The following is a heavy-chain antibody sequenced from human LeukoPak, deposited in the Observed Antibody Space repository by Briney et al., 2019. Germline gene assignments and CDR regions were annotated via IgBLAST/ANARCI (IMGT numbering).Heavy chain of an antibody. J-gene: IGHJ4*02. CDR2: ISSSSSYI. D-gene: IGHD1-7*01. Sequence: GGSLRLSCAASGFTFSSYSMNWVRQATGKGLEWVSSISSSSSYIYYGDSVKGRFTISRDNAKNSLYLQMNSLRAEDTAVYYCARVWSGTSDYWGQGTLVTVSS. V-gene: IGHV3-21*01. CDR3: ARVWSGTSDY. CDR1: GFTFSSYS.